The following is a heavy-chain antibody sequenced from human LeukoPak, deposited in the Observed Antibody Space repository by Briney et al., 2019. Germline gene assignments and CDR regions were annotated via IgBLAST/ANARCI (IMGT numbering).Heavy chain of an antibody. CDR2: IIPILGIA. D-gene: IGHD3-22*01. CDR1: GYSFTGYY. J-gene: IGHJ4*02. V-gene: IGHV1-69*02. CDR3: ASGSSGYYTIDY. Sequence: SVKVSCKPSGYSFTGYYMHWVRQAPGQGLEWMGRIIPILGIANYAQKFQGRVTITADKSTSTAYMELSSLRSEDTAVYYCASGSSGYYTIDYWGQGTLVTVSS.